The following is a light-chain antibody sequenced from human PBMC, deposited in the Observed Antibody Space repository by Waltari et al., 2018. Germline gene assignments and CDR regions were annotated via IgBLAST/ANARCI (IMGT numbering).Light chain of an antibody. Sequence: QSALTQPASVSGSPGQSITISCTGTSNDVGIYTFVSWYQQHPGKAPKLMIYEVSKRPSGVSNRFSGSKSGNTASLTISGLQAEDEADYYCCSYAGSSTFNFGTGTKVTVL. J-gene: IGLJ1*01. V-gene: IGLV2-23*02. CDR1: SNDVGIYTF. CDR3: CSYAGSSTFN. CDR2: EVS.